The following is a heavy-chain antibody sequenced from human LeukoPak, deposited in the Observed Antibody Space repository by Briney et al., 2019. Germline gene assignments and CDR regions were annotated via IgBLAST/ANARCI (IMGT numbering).Heavy chain of an antibody. D-gene: IGHD6-13*01. Sequence: PGGSLRLSCAASGFTFSNYWMNWVRQAPGKGLEWVANIKQDGGEKSYVDSVKGRFTISRDNAKNSLHLQMNSLRAEDTAVYYCARLEAAAGSVDYWGQGTLVTVSS. J-gene: IGHJ4*02. CDR1: GFTFSNYW. CDR3: ARLEAAAGSVDY. V-gene: IGHV3-7*01. CDR2: IKQDGGEK.